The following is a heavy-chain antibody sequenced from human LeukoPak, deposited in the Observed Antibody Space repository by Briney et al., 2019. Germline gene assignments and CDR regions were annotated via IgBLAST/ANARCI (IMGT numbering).Heavy chain of an antibody. CDR1: GYTFTDYY. V-gene: IGHV1-2*02. D-gene: IGHD4-17*01. J-gene: IGHJ4*02. Sequence: GASVKVSCKASGYTFTDYYMHWVRQAPGQGFEWIGWIYPNSGGTHYAQKFQGRVTVTRDTSVSTAYMEMSSLRSDDTAVYYCARKGRIYGDYDYWGRGTLVTVSS. CDR2: IYPNSGGT. CDR3: ARKGRIYGDYDY.